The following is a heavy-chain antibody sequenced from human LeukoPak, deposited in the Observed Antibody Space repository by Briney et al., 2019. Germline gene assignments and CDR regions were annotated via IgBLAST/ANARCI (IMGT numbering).Heavy chain of an antibody. J-gene: IGHJ3*02. CDR2: IKHDGSVQ. CDR3: ARDPEDYYDSSAYYDGFDM. V-gene: IGHV3-7*01. Sequence: GGSLRLSCAASGFTFSSYWMSWVRQAPGKGLEWVANIKHDGSVQYCVDSVKGRFTISRDNAKNSLDLQMNSLRAEDTAVYYCARDPEDYYDSSAYYDGFDMWGQGTMVTVSS. D-gene: IGHD3-22*01. CDR1: GFTFSSYW.